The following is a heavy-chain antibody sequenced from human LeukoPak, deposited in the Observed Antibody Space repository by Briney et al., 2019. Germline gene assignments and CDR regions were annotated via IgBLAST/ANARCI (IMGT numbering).Heavy chain of an antibody. CDR1: GGSISSSSYY. CDR3: ARNYDSSGYYGSSYFDY. V-gene: IGHV4-39*07. D-gene: IGHD3-22*01. J-gene: IGHJ4*02. CDR2: IYYSGST. Sequence: SETLSLTCTVSGGSISSSSYYWGWIRQPPGKGLEWIGSIYYSGSTYYNPSLKSRVTISVDTSKNQFSLKLSSVTAADTAVYYCARNYDSSGYYGSSYFDYWGQGTLVTVSS.